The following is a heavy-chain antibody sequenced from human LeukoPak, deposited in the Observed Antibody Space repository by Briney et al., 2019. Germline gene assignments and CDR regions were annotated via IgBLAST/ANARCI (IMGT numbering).Heavy chain of an antibody. CDR1: GGSISSSSYY. CDR2: IYYSGST. V-gene: IGHV4-39*07. CDR3: ARAIFEYSSGLGFDY. Sequence: SETLSLTCTVSGGSISSSSYYWGWIRQPPGKGLEWIGSIYYSGSTYYNPSLKSRVTISVDTSKNQFSLKLSSVTAADTAVYYCARAIFEYSSGLGFDYWGQGTLVTVSS. J-gene: IGHJ4*02. D-gene: IGHD6-19*01.